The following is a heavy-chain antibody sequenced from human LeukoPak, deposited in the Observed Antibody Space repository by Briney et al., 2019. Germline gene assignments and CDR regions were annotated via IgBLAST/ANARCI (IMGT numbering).Heavy chain of an antibody. D-gene: IGHD2-21*01. CDR2: IYSGGST. Sequence: GVSLRLSCAASGFTVSSNFLSWVRQPPGKGLEWVSDIYSGGSTYYADSVKGRFTISRDNSKNTLYLQMNSLRAEDTPVYYCTRGGGGSFPHCWGQGALVTVPS. J-gene: IGHJ4*02. CDR3: TRGGGGSFPHC. CDR1: GFTVSSNF. V-gene: IGHV3-53*01.